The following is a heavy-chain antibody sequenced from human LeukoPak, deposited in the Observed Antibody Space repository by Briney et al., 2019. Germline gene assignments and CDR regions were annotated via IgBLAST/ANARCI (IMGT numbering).Heavy chain of an antibody. J-gene: IGHJ5*02. CDR1: GGSFSGYY. D-gene: IGHD3-22*01. V-gene: IGHV4-34*01. CDR3: ARKGITMIVVVIDQRYNWFDP. CDR2: INHSGST. Sequence: SETLSLTCAVYGGSFSGYYWSWIRQPPGKGLEWIGEINHSGSTNYNPSLKSRVTISVDTSKNQFSLKLSSVTAADTAVYYCARKGITMIVVVIDQRYNWFDPWGQGTLVTVSS.